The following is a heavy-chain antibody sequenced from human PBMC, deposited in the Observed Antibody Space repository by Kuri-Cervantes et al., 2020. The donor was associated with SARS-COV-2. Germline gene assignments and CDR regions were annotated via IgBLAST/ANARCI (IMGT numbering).Heavy chain of an antibody. CDR1: GFSLSTSGVG. V-gene: IGHV2-5*02. Sequence: SGPTLVKPTQTLTLTCTFSGFSLSTSGVGVGWIRQPPGKALEWLALIYWDDDKRYSPSLRNRLTITKDTSKNQVILTMTNMDKVDTAKYYCARTFKALGMSYFDFWGQGTRVTGAS. J-gene: IGHJ4*02. D-gene: IGHD1-26*01. CDR3: ARTFKALGMSYFDF. CDR2: IYWDDDK.